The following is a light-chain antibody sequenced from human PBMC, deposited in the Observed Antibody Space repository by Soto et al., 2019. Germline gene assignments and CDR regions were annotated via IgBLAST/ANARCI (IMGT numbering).Light chain of an antibody. V-gene: IGKV4-1*01. Sequence: DIVMTQSPDSLAVSLGERATINCKSSQSVLYSSNNKNYLAWYQQKPGQPPKLLIYLASTREYGVPDRFSRSGSGQDFAFTISSLQAEDVAVYYWQQYYSTPRFGQGTRLEIK. CDR2: LAS. CDR3: QQYYSTPR. CDR1: QSVLYSSNNKNY. J-gene: IGKJ5*01.